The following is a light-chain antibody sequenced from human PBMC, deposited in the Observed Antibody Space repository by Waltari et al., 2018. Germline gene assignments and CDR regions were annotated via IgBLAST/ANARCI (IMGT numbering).Light chain of an antibody. J-gene: IGKJ1*01. CDR3: QQYNSYSPWT. CDR2: KAS. V-gene: IGKV1-5*03. Sequence: DIQMTQSPSTLSASVGDRVTITCRASQSISSGLAWYQQKPGKAPKVLIYKASRLESGVPSRLSGSGSGTEFTLTISSLQPDDFATYYCQQYNSYSPWTFGQGTNVEVK. CDR1: QSISSG.